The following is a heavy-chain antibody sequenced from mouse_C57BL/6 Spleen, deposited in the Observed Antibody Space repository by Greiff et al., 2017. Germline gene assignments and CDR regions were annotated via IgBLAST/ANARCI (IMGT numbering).Heavy chain of an antibody. CDR2: IYPGDGDT. Sequence: VKLQESGPELVKPGASVKISCKASGYAFSSSWMNWVKQRPGKGLEWIGRIYPGDGDTNYNGKFKGKATLTADKSSSTAYMQLSSLTSEDSAVYFCARMTGRGYFDYWGQGTTLTVSS. CDR1: GYAFSSSW. V-gene: IGHV1-82*01. CDR3: ARMTGRGYFDY. D-gene: IGHD4-1*01. J-gene: IGHJ2*01.